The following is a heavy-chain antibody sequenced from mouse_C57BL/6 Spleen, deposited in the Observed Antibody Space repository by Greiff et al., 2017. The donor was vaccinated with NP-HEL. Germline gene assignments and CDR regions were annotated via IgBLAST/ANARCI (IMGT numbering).Heavy chain of an antibody. CDR2: ISSGSSTI. Sequence: DVKLVESGGGLVKPGGSLKLSCAASGFTFSDYGMHWVRQAPEKGLEWVAYISSGSSTIYYADTVKGRFTISRDNAKTTLFLQMTSLRSEDTAMYYCARRVGTAQATDYAMDYWGQGTSVTVSS. J-gene: IGHJ4*01. CDR3: ARRVGTAQATDYAMDY. CDR1: GFTFSDYG. V-gene: IGHV5-17*01. D-gene: IGHD3-2*02.